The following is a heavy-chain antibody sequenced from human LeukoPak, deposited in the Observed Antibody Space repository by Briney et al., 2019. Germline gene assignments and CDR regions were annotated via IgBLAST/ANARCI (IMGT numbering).Heavy chain of an antibody. CDR2: IYYSGST. CDR3: ARSSEANYYYYYMDV. Sequence: SETLSLTCTVSGGSISSGDYYWSWIRQPPGKGLEWIGYIYYSGSTYYNPSLKSRVTISVDTSKNQFSLKLSSVTAADTVVYYCARSSEANYYYYYMDVWGKGTTVTVSS. CDR1: GGSISSGDYY. J-gene: IGHJ6*03. V-gene: IGHV4-30-4*01.